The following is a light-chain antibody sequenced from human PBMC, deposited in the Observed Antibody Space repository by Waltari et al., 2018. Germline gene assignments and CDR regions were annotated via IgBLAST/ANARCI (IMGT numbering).Light chain of an antibody. V-gene: IGLV2-18*02. CDR2: AVS. Sequence: QSALTQPPSVSGSPGQSVTISCTGTSSDVGAYNRVSWYQQPPGTAPQLMIYAVSDRPAGVPDRFSGSKSGNTASLTISGLLAGGGADYYCSSYAGGGTLVFGGGTKLTVL. J-gene: IGLJ2*01. CDR3: SSYAGGGTLV. CDR1: SSDVGAYNR.